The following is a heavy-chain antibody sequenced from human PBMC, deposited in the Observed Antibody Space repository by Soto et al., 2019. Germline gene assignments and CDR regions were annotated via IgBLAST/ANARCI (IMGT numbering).Heavy chain of an antibody. D-gene: IGHD3-3*01. CDR3: ARVLFGRGNWFDP. V-gene: IGHV4-59*01. CDR1: GGSIISYY. Sequence: SETLSLTCTVSGGSIISYYWSWIRQPPGKGLEWIGYIHYSGSTNHNPSLKSRVTISVDTSKNQISLKLRSVTAADTAVYYCARVLFGRGNWFDPWGQGTLVTVS. CDR2: IHYSGST. J-gene: IGHJ5*02.